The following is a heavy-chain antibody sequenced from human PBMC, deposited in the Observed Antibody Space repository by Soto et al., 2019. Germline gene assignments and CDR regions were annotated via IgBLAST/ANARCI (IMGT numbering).Heavy chain of an antibody. Sequence: PGGSLRLSCAASGFTFSRYVTHWVRQAPGKGLEWVAVISYDGSNKYYADSVKGRFTISRDNSKNTLYLQMNSLRAEDTAVYYCARDRQYSSSFMDVWGQGTTVTVSS. D-gene: IGHD6-13*01. CDR3: ARDRQYSSSFMDV. J-gene: IGHJ6*02. CDR2: ISYDGSNK. CDR1: GFTFSRYV. V-gene: IGHV3-30-3*01.